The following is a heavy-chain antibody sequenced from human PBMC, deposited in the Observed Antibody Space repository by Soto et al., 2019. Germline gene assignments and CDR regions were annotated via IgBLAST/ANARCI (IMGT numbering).Heavy chain of an antibody. CDR1: GFTFRDYY. V-gene: IGHV3-23*01. D-gene: IGHD3-3*01. J-gene: IGHJ5*02. Sequence: GGSLRLSCEASGFTFRDYYMSWIRQAPGKGLEWVSAISGSGGSTYYADSVKGRFTISRDNSKNTLYLQMNSLRAEDTAVYYCAKEGHYDFWSGPRVNWFDPWGQGTLVTVSS. CDR3: AKEGHYDFWSGPRVNWFDP. CDR2: ISGSGGST.